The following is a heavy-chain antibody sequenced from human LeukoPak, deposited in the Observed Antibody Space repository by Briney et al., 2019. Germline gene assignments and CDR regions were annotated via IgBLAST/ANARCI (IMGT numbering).Heavy chain of an antibody. CDR2: IYSGGST. CDR1: GFTVSSNY. V-gene: IGHV3-53*01. J-gene: IGHJ4*02. D-gene: IGHD3-22*01. Sequence: GGSLRLSCAASGFTVSSNYMSWVRQAPGKGLAWVSVIYSGGSTYYADSVKGRFTISRDTSKNTLYLQMNSLRAEDTAVYYCARKYYYDSSGYSYYFDYWGQGTLVTVSS. CDR3: ARKYYYDSSGYSYYFDY.